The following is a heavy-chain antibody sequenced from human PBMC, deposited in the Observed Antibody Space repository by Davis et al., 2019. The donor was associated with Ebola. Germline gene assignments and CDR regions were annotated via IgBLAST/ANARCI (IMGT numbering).Heavy chain of an antibody. CDR2: IYYSGST. CDR1: GGSISSGPYY. D-gene: IGHD3-16*01. CDR3: ARDTSLRGFDY. Sequence: SETLSLTCTVSGGSISSGPYYWTWIRQHPGRGLEWIGYIYYSGSTYYNASLKSRITISVDTSKNQFSLNLRSVTAADTAVYYCARDTSLRGFDYWGQGTLVTVSS. J-gene: IGHJ4*02. V-gene: IGHV4-31*03.